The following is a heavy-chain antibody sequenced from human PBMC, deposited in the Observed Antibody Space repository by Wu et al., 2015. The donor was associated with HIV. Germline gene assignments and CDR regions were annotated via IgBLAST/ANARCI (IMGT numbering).Heavy chain of an antibody. CDR2: LIPIFGTD. CDR1: GGSFRSYG. J-gene: IGHJ3*01. V-gene: IGHV1-69*05. Sequence: QIQLVQSGAEVKKPGSSVKLSCKASGGSFRSYGVTWVRQAPGQGLEWMGGLIPIFGTDNYTQKFHDRSSRFTTERVLEHSLYMGGLEWPEKSDDTAVYYCARKLPFGVFEIVVVVPAVCQVLDFAFNFWGQGT. D-gene: IGHD2-15*01. CDR3: ARKLPFGVFEIVVVVPAVCQVLDFAFNF.